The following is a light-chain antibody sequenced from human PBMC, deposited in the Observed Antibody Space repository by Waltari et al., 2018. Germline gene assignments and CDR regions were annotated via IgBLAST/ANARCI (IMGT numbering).Light chain of an antibody. CDR3: CSYAGSYTLI. CDR2: DVN. Sequence: QSALTQPRSVSGSPGQSVTISCTGTSGDVGGYNFLSWYQHHPGKAPKVLIYDVNDRPSGVPDRFSGSKSGNTASLTISGLQPEDEADYYCCSYAGSYTLIFGGGTKLTVL. V-gene: IGLV2-11*01. CDR1: SGDVGGYNF. J-gene: IGLJ2*01.